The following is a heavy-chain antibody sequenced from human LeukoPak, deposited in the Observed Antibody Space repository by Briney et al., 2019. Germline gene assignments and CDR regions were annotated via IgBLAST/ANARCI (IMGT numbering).Heavy chain of an antibody. CDR1: GYTFTSYG. CDR2: ISAYNGNT. D-gene: IGHD2-2*01. V-gene: IGHV1-18*01. CDR3: ARDTDIVVVPAAPDY. Sequence: ASVKVSCKASGYTFTSYGISWVRQAPGQGLERMGWISAYNGNTNYAQKLQGRVTMTTDTSTSTAYMELRSLRSDDTAVYYCARDTDIVVVPAAPDYWGQGTLVTVSS. J-gene: IGHJ4*02.